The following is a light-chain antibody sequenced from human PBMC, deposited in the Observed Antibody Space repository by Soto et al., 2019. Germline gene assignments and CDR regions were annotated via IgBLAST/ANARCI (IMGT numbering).Light chain of an antibody. V-gene: IGKV3-11*01. CDR1: QSVSSY. CDR3: QQRSNWPPLT. CDR2: DAS. Sequence: EIVLTQSPATLPLSPGERATLSCRASQSVSSYLAWYQQKPGQAPRLLIYDASNRATGIPARFSGSGSGTDFTLTISSLEPEDFAAYYCQQRSNWPPLTFGGGTKVEIK. J-gene: IGKJ4*01.